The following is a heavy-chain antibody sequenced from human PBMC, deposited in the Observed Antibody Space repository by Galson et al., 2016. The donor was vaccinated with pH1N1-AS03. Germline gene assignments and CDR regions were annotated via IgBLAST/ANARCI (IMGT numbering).Heavy chain of an antibody. D-gene: IGHD6-19*01. CDR2: IRKDGGES. Sequence: RLSCAASGFTFSNFWMNWLRQVPGKGPEWVAVIRKDGGESYYVDSVKDRFTISRDNVNNLLLLQMNSLRVEDTAVYYCARGAGWLSEFWGQGTLVTVSS. CDR1: GFTFSNFW. CDR3: ARGAGWLSEF. J-gene: IGHJ4*02. V-gene: IGHV3-7*01.